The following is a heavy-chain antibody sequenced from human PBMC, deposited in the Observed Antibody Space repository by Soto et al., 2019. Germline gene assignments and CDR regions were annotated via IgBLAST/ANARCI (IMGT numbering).Heavy chain of an antibody. Sequence: GGSLRLSCAASGFTFSSYAMHWVRQAPGKGLEWVAVISYDGSNKYYADSVKGRFTISRDNSKNTLYLQMNSLRAEDTAVYYCARDHTTEIWFGELQKSYYYYYGMDVWGQGTTVTVSS. CDR2: ISYDGSNK. CDR1: GFTFSSYA. D-gene: IGHD3-10*01. CDR3: ARDHTTEIWFGELQKSYYYYYGMDV. J-gene: IGHJ6*02. V-gene: IGHV3-30-3*01.